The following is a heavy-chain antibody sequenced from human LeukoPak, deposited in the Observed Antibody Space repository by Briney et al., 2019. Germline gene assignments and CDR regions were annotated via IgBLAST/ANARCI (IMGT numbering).Heavy chain of an antibody. Sequence: ASVKVSCKASGYTFTSYGISWVRQAPGQGLEWMGWISAYNGNTNYAQKLQGRVTITRNTSISTAYMELSSLRSEDTAVYYCARGLGYYGSGSYYRALGYWGQGTLVTVSS. CDR1: GYTFTSYG. D-gene: IGHD3-10*01. V-gene: IGHV1-18*01. J-gene: IGHJ4*02. CDR2: ISAYNGNT. CDR3: ARGLGYYGSGSYYRALGY.